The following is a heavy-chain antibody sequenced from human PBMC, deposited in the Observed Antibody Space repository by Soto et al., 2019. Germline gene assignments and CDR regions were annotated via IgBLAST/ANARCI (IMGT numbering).Heavy chain of an antibody. D-gene: IGHD2-21*02. Sequence: GGSLRLSCAASGVTFSNAWMSWVRQATGKGLERVGRIKSKTDGGTTDYAAHVKGRITISRDDSKNTLYLHMNSLKTEDTAVYYCTTRGDAYCGGDCYAFDIWGQGTMVSVSS. CDR2: IKSKTDGGTT. V-gene: IGHV3-15*01. J-gene: IGHJ3*02. CDR3: TTRGDAYCGGDCYAFDI. CDR1: GVTFSNAW.